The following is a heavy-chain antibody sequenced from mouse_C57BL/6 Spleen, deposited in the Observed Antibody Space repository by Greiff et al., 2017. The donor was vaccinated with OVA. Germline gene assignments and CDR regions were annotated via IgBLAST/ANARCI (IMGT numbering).Heavy chain of an antibody. V-gene: IGHV1-39*01. CDR3: ASYYDYDGSWFAY. CDR1: GYSFTDYN. Sequence: EVQLQQSGPELVKPGASVKISCKASGYSFTDYNMNWVKQSHGKSLEWIGVINPNYGTTSYNQKFKGKATLTVDQSSSTAYMQLNSLTSEDSAVYYCASYYDYDGSWFAYWGHGTLVTVSA. CDR2: INPNYGTT. D-gene: IGHD2-4*01. J-gene: IGHJ3*01.